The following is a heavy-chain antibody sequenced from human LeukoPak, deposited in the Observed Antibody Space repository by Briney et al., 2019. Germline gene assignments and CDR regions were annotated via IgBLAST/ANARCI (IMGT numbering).Heavy chain of an antibody. CDR2: INSDGSST. Sequence: QPGGSLRLSCAASGFTFSSYWMPWVRQAPGKGLVWVSRINSDGSSTSYADSVKGRFTISRDNAKNTLYLQMNSLRAEDTAVYYCARVPTGGSFFERRRLTHRFDYWGQGTLVTVSS. V-gene: IGHV3-74*01. D-gene: IGHD1-26*01. J-gene: IGHJ4*02. CDR3: ARVPTGGSFFERRRLTHRFDY. CDR1: GFTFSSYW.